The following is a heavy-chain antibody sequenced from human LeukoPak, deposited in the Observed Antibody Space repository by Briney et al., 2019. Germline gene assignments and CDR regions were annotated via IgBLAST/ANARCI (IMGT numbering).Heavy chain of an antibody. Sequence: PSETLSLTCTVSGGSISSYYWSWIRQPAGKGLEWIGRIYTSGSTNYNPSLKSRVTMSVDTSKNQFSLKLSSVTAADTAVYYCARAPYYYGSGSYAYYYYYYMDVWGKGTTVTISS. CDR2: IYTSGST. D-gene: IGHD3-10*01. V-gene: IGHV4-4*07. J-gene: IGHJ6*03. CDR3: ARAPYYYGSGSYAYYYYYYMDV. CDR1: GGSISSYY.